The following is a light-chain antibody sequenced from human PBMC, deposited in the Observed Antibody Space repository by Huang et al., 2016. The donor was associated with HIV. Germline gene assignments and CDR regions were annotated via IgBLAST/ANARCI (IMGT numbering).Light chain of an antibody. CDR1: QNIGTH. CDR3: QHYNNWPPLS. J-gene: IGKJ4*01. Sequence: VILTQSPATLSVSPGEGATLSCRPSQNIGTHLAWYQQRPGQAPRLLMFGASTRATGVPARFNGRGSGTEFNLNISGLQSEDFVTYYCQHYNNWPPLSFGGGTEVDI. V-gene: IGKV3-15*01. CDR2: GAS.